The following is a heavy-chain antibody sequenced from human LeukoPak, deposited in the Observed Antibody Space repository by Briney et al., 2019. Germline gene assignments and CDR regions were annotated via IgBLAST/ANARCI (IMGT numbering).Heavy chain of an antibody. D-gene: IGHD1-26*01. V-gene: IGHV5-51*01. Sequence: CSFXXXXIGWGRRXPGKGLEWMGIIYPGDSDTRYSPSFQGQVTISADKSISTAYLQWSSLKASDTAMYYCATPGGYWGQGTLVTVSS. CDR1: CSFXXXX. CDR2: IYPGDSDT. CDR3: ATPGGY. J-gene: IGHJ4*02.